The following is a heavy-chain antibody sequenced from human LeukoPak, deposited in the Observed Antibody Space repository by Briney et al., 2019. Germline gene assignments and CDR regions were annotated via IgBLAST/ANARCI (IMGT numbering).Heavy chain of an antibody. CDR3: ARSVAIFGVGFDY. CDR2: ISSSSTYI. J-gene: IGHJ4*02. D-gene: IGHD3-3*01. Sequence: GGSLRLSCAASGFTFSSYSMNWIRQAPGKGLEWVSSISSSSTYIYYADSVKGRFTISRDNSKNTLYLLMNSLRAEDTAVYYCARSVAIFGVGFDYWGQGTLVTVSS. V-gene: IGHV3-21*01. CDR1: GFTFSSYS.